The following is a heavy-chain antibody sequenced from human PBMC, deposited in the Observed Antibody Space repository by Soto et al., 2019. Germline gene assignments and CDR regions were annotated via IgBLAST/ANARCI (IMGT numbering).Heavy chain of an antibody. D-gene: IGHD2-21*02. Sequence: QVQLVQSGAEVKKPGSSVKVSCKASGGTFSSYTISWVRQAPGQGLEWMGRIIPILGIANYAQKFQGRVTITADKSTHTAXMELSSLRSEATAVYYCASNCGGDCPYYYYYGMDVWGQGTTVTVSS. CDR1: GGTFSSYT. CDR3: ASNCGGDCPYYYYYGMDV. J-gene: IGHJ6*02. V-gene: IGHV1-69*02. CDR2: IIPILGIA.